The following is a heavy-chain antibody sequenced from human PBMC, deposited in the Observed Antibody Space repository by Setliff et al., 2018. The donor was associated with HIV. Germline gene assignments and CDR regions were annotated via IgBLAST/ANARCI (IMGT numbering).Heavy chain of an antibody. CDR3: ARYGRLSGSYWGGGDY. J-gene: IGHJ4*02. Sequence: ASETLSLTCTVSSGSISSSSYYWGWIRQPPGKGLEWIGGIYYSGSTYYNQSRKSRVPISVDTSKNQFSLKLTYVTAADTAVYYCARYGRLSGSYWGGGDYWGQGTLVTVSS. CDR1: SGSISSSSYY. V-gene: IGHV4-39*01. D-gene: IGHD1-26*01. CDR2: IYYSGST.